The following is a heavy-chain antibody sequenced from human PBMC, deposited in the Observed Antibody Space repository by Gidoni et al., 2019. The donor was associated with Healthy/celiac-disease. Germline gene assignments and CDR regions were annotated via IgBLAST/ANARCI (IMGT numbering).Heavy chain of an antibody. CDR2: INPSGGST. V-gene: IGHV1-46*01. CDR3: ARTQRIAARPAPRVGSLVLGY. D-gene: IGHD6-6*01. CDR1: GYTFTSYS. J-gene: IGHJ4*02. Sequence: QVQLVQSGAEVKKPGASVKVSCKASGYTFTSYSMPWVRQAPGQGLEWMGIINPSGGSTSYAQKFQGRVTMTRDTSTSTVYMELSSLRSEDTAVYYWARTQRIAARPAPRVGSLVLGYWGQGTLVTVSS.